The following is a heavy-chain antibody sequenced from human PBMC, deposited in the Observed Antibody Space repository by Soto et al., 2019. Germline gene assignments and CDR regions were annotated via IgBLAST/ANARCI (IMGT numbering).Heavy chain of an antibody. CDR2: ISYDGSNK. CDR3: ARERPPSGWDVPGYYYYGMDV. V-gene: IGHV3-30-3*01. D-gene: IGHD6-19*01. J-gene: IGHJ6*02. Sequence: PGGSLRLSCAASGFTFRSYAMHWVRQAPGKGLEWVADISYDGSNKYYADSVKGRFTISRDNSKNTLYLQMYSLRAEDTAAYHCARERPPSGWDVPGYYYYGMDVWGPGTTVTVS. CDR1: GFTFRSYA.